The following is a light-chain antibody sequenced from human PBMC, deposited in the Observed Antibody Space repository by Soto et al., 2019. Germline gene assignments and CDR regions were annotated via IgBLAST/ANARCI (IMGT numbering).Light chain of an antibody. J-gene: IGKJ2*01. Sequence: EIVMTQSPATLSVSAGERATLSCRASQSVSSKLAWHQQKPGQAPRLLIYGASTRATGIPARFSGNGSGTEFTITISSLQSQDFAVYYCQQYKNWPTYTFCQGTKVDIK. CDR2: GAS. V-gene: IGKV3-15*01. CDR1: QSVSSK. CDR3: QQYKNWPTYT.